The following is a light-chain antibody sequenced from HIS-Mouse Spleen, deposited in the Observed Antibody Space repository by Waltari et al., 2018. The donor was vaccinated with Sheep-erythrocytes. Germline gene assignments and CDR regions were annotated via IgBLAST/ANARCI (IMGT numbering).Light chain of an antibody. CDR1: KLGDKY. CDR3: QAWDSSTAWV. Sequence: LTQPRSVSGSPGQSVTIPCSGDKLGDKYACWYQQKPGQSPVLVIYQDSKRPSGIPERFSGSNSGNTATLTISGTQAMDEADYYCQAWDSSTAWVFGGGTKLTVL. J-gene: IGLJ3*02. CDR2: QDS. V-gene: IGLV3-1*01.